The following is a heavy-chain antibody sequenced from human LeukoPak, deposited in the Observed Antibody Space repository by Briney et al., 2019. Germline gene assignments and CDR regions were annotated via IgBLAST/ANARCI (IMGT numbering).Heavy chain of an antibody. CDR3: ARGPLYDILTGPLGWFDP. CDR2: IYYSGST. CDR1: GGSISSSSYY. Sequence: SETLSLTCTVSGGSISSSSYYWGWIRQPPGKGLEWIGSIYYSGSTYYNPSLKSRVTISVDTSKNQFSLKLSSVTAADTAVYYCARGPLYDILTGPLGWFDPWGQGTLVTVSS. V-gene: IGHV4-39*07. D-gene: IGHD3-9*01. J-gene: IGHJ5*02.